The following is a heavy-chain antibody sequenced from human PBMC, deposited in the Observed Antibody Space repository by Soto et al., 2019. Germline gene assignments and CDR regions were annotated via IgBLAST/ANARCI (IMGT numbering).Heavy chain of an antibody. Sequence: SETLSLTCTVSGGSVSSGSYYWSWIRQPPGKGLEWIGYIYYSGSTNYNPSHKSRVTISVDTSKNQFSLKLSSVTAADTAVYYCARGSSRRPAASYFDYWGQGTLVTVSS. D-gene: IGHD2-2*01. J-gene: IGHJ4*02. V-gene: IGHV4-61*01. CDR3: ARGSSRRPAASYFDY. CDR1: GGSVSSGSYY. CDR2: IYYSGST.